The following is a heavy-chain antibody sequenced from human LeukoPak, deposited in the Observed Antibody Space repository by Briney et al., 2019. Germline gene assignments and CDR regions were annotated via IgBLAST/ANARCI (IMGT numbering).Heavy chain of an antibody. Sequence: ASVKVSCKASGYTFTSYGISWVRQAPGQGLEWMGWISAYNGNTNYAQKLQGRVTMTTDTSTSTAYMELRSLRSEDTAVYYCAGRHFGYSYGYVDYWGQGTLVTVSS. J-gene: IGHJ4*02. D-gene: IGHD5-18*01. CDR2: ISAYNGNT. CDR3: AGRHFGYSYGYVDY. V-gene: IGHV1-18*01. CDR1: GYTFTSYG.